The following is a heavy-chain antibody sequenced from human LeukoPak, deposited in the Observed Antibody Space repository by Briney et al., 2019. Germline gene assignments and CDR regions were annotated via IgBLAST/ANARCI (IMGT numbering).Heavy chain of an antibody. CDR2: ISYTGSA. V-gene: IGHV4-59*01. Sequence: SETLSLTCPVSGDSISTYYWSWIRQPPGKGLEWIGHISYTGSANYNPSLKSRVTISLDTSKNQFSLKLSSVTAADTAVYYCARATYYYGSGTPIPDYWGQGTLVTVSS. CDR1: GDSISTYY. J-gene: IGHJ4*02. CDR3: ARATYYYGSGTPIPDY. D-gene: IGHD3-10*01.